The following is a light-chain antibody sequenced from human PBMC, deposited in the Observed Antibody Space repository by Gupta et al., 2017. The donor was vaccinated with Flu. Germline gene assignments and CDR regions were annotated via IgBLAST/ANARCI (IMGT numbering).Light chain of an antibody. CDR1: RSISSW. CDR2: RTS. J-gene: IGKJ3*01. CDR3: QQYNSFT. V-gene: IGKV1-5*03. Sequence: DIQMTQSPYTLSASVGDRVTISCRASRSISSWVAWYQQTPGRAPKLLIYRTSTLQTGVPSRFSGSGSGTEFTLTISSLQPDDFATYYCQQYNSFTFGPGTTVDLK.